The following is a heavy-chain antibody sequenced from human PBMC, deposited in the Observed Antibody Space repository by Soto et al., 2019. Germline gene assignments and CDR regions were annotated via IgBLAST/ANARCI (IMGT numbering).Heavy chain of an antibody. CDR2: IYYSGST. V-gene: IGHV4-59*01. Sequence: QVQLQESGPGLVKPSETLSLTCTVSGGSISSYYWSWIRQPPGKGLEWIGYIYYSGSTNYHPSLKSRVTISVDTSKNQFSLKLSSVTAADTAVYYCASSSSWYYGMDVWGQGTTVTVSS. CDR1: GGSISSYY. J-gene: IGHJ6*02. CDR3: ASSSSWYYGMDV. D-gene: IGHD6-13*01.